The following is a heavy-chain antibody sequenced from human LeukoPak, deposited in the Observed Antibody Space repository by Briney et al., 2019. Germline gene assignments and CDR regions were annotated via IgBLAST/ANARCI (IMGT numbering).Heavy chain of an antibody. CDR2: IRSKAYGGTT. J-gene: IGHJ4*02. V-gene: IGHV3-49*04. D-gene: IGHD2-15*01. Sequence: GGSLRLSCTASGFTFGDYAMSWVRQAPGKGLEWVGFIRSKAYGGTTEYAASVKGRFTISRDDSKGIAYLQMNSLKTEDTAVYYCTRAPYCSGGSCYDYWGQGTLVTVSS. CDR3: TRAPYCSGGSCYDY. CDR1: GFTFGDYA.